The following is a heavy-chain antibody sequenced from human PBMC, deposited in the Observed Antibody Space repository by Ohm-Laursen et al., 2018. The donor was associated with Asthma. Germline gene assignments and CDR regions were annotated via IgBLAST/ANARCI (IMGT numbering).Heavy chain of an antibody. CDR2: ISYDGSNK. CDR3: AREELAFGDYYYYGMDV. D-gene: IGHD3-10*01. J-gene: IGHJ6*02. CDR1: GFTLSSFA. V-gene: IGHV3-30-3*01. Sequence: SLRLSCTASGFTLSSFAMDWVRQAPGKGLEWVAVISYDGSNKYYADSVKGRFTISRDNSKNTLYLQMNSLRAEDTAVYYCAREELAFGDYYYYGMDVWGQGTTVTVSS.